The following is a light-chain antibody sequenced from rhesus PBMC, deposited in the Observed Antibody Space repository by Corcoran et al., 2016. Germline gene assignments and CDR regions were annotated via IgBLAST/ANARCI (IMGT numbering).Light chain of an antibody. J-gene: IGKJ4*01. Sequence: DIQMTQSPSSLSASVGDRVTITCRASQGITNDLDWYQQKPGETPKLLISEASSLQSGIPSRFSGRGSGTDFTLTITSLQPEDFATYYCQHYYSTPLTFGGGTKVEIK. CDR1: QGITND. V-gene: IGKV1-25*01. CDR2: EAS. CDR3: QHYYSTPLT.